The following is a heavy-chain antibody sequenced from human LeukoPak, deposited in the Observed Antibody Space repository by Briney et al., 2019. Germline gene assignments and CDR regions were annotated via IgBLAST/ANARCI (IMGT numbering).Heavy chain of an antibody. V-gene: IGHV3-7*01. Sequence: GGSLRLSCAASGFTFSNSWMNWVRQAPGKGLEWVANMSPDGSESYYVDSVKGRFTISRDNTKNSFYLQMDSLTAGDTALYYCASWVGDLNYWGQGTLVTVSS. CDR3: ASWVGDLNY. D-gene: IGHD3-10*01. CDR1: GFTFSNSW. CDR2: MSPDGSES. J-gene: IGHJ4*02.